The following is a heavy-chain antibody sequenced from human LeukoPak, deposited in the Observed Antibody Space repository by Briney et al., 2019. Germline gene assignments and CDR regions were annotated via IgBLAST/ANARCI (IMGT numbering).Heavy chain of an antibody. CDR2: IYPGDSDT. D-gene: IGHD2-8*01. Sequence: GESLKISCKGSGYSFTSYWIGWVRQMPGKGLEWMGIIYPGDSDTRYSPSFQGQVTMSADKSINTAYLQWSSLKASDTAMYYCARFQFRVYAMADYWGQGTLVTVSS. CDR3: ARFQFRVYAMADY. CDR1: GYSFTSYW. V-gene: IGHV5-51*01. J-gene: IGHJ4*02.